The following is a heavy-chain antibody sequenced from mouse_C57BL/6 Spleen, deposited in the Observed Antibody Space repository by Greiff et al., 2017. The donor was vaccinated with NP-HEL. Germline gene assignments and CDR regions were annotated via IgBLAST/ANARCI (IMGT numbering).Heavy chain of an antibody. J-gene: IGHJ2*01. CDR2: IDPSDSYT. V-gene: IGHV1-69*01. CDR3: ARIDGSSYKEYYFDY. D-gene: IGHD1-1*01. Sequence: QVQLQQPGAELVMPGASVKLSCKASGYTFTSYWMHWVKQRPGQGLEWIGEIDPSDSYTNYNQKFKGKSTLTVDKSPSTAYMQLSSLTSEDSAVYYCARIDGSSYKEYYFDYWGQGTTLTVSS. CDR1: GYTFTSYW.